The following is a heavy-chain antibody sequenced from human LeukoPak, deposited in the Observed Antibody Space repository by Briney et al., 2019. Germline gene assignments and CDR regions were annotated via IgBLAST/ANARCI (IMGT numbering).Heavy chain of an antibody. D-gene: IGHD4-23*01. CDR2: IYYSGST. V-gene: IGHV4-30-4*08. CDR1: GGAISSGDYY. J-gene: IGHJ4*02. Sequence: SETLSLTCTVSGGAISSGDYYWSWIRQPPGKGLEWIGYIYYSGSTYYNPSLKSRVTISVDTSKNQFSLKLSSVTAADTAVYYSAGSLDHGGNPALDYWGQGTLVTVSS. CDR3: AGSLDHGGNPALDY.